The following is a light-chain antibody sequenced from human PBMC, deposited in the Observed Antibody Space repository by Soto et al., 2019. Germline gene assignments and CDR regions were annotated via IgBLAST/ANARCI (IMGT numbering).Light chain of an antibody. J-gene: IGKJ1*01. CDR3: QQRSNWPRT. V-gene: IGKV3-11*01. CDR1: QSVSSD. CDR2: DAS. Sequence: EIVFTQSPATLSLSPGERATLSCRASQSVSSDLAWYQQKPGQAPRLLIYDASNRATGIPARFSGSGSGTDFTLTISSLEPEDFAVYYCQQRSNWPRTFGQGTKVDIK.